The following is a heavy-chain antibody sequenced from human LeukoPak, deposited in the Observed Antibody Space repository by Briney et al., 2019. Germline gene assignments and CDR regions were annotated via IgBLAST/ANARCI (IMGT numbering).Heavy chain of an antibody. V-gene: IGHV1-8*03. CDR1: GYTFTRYD. CDR3: ATDGSRSGSTIFGVRRVDY. J-gene: IGHJ4*02. D-gene: IGHD3-3*01. Sequence: GASVKVSCKASGYTFTRYDINWVRQATGQGLEWMGWMNPNSGDTGYAQNFQGRVTITRNTSISAAYMELSSLRSEDTAVYYCATDGSRSGSTIFGVRRVDYWGQGTLVTVSS. CDR2: MNPNSGDT.